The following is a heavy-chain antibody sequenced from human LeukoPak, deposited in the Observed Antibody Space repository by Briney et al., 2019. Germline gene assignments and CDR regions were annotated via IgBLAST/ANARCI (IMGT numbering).Heavy chain of an antibody. J-gene: IGHJ4*02. CDR1: GGSISSGGYY. Sequence: SETLSLTCTVSGGSISSGGYYWSWIRQPPGKGLEWIGYIYHSGSTYYNPSLKSRVTISVDTSKNQFSLKLSSVTAADTAVYYCARHPYFGWAIDYWGQGTLVTVSS. D-gene: IGHD3-9*01. V-gene: IGHV4-30-2*01. CDR2: IYHSGST. CDR3: ARHPYFGWAIDY.